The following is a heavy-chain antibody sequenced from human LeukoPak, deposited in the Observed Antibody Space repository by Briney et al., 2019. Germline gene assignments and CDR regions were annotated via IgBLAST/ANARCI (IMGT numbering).Heavy chain of an antibody. J-gene: IGHJ4*02. CDR3: ARDQGSAFDY. D-gene: IGHD3-10*01. CDR1: GFTFSGYA. V-gene: IGHV3-23*01. CDR2: ISDNGGRT. Sequence: GGSLRLSCAASGFTFSGYAMSWVRQAPGKGLEWVSTISDNGGRTYYADSVKGRFTISRDNSKNTLFLQMNSLRAEDTAVYSCARDQGSAFDYWGQGTLVTVSS.